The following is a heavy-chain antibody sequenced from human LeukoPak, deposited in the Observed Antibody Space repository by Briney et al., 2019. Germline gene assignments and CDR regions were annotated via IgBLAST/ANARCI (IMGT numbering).Heavy chain of an antibody. J-gene: IGHJ6*02. D-gene: IGHD3-3*01. CDR2: ISAYNGNT. CDR1: GYTFTSYA. V-gene: IGHV1-18*01. Sequence: ASVKVSCKASGYTFTSYAMHWVRQAPGQGLEWMGWISAYNGNTNYAQKLQGRVTMTTDTSTSTAYMELRSLRSDDTAVYYCARVFDYDFWSGYLGAPYYYYGMDVWGQGTTVTVSS. CDR3: ARVFDYDFWSGYLGAPYYYYGMDV.